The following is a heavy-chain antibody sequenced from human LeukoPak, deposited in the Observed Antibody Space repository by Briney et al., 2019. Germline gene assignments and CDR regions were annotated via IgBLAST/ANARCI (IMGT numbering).Heavy chain of an antibody. CDR2: IIPIFGTA. D-gene: IGHD1-26*01. CDR3: ARDAGAATFWTHFDY. CDR1: GGTFSSSA. V-gene: IGHV1-69*05. Sequence: GSSVTVSFKSSGGTFSSSAISWVRQAPAQGLEWMGGIIPIFGTANYAHKFQGRVTITTDESTSTAYMELSSLRSEDTAVYCCARDAGAATFWTHFDYWGERTLVSVSS. J-gene: IGHJ4*02.